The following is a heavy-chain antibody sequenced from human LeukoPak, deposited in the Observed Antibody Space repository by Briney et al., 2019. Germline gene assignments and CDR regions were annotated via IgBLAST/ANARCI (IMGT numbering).Heavy chain of an antibody. CDR3: ARDSPYSSSWYAIDY. CDR2: ISYDGSNK. V-gene: IGHV3-30-3*01. CDR1: GFTFSSYA. D-gene: IGHD6-13*01. Sequence: QPGRSLRLSCAASGFTFSSYAMHWVRQAPGKGLEWVAVISYDGSNKYYTDSVKGRFTISRDNSKNTLYLQMNSLRAEDTAVYYCARDSPYSSSWYAIDYWGRGTLVTVSS. J-gene: IGHJ4*02.